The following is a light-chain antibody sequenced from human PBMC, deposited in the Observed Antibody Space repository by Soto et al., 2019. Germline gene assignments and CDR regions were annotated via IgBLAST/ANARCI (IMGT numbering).Light chain of an antibody. Sequence: DIQMTQSPSTLSASVGDRVTITCRPSESISTWLAWYQQKPGKAPKLLIYDASTLQTGVPSRFSGSGSGTKFTLTISSLQPDDFATYFCQHYNHYPFTFGQGNKLESK. V-gene: IGKV1-5*01. CDR1: ESISTW. J-gene: IGKJ2*01. CDR2: DAS. CDR3: QHYNHYPFT.